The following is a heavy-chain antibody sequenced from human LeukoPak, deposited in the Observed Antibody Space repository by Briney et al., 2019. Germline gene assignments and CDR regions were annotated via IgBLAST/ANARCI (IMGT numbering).Heavy chain of an antibody. CDR3: ARVRWNWFDP. CDR2: ISSSGSTI. J-gene: IGHJ5*02. D-gene: IGHD2-15*01. V-gene: IGHV3-11*01. Sequence: GGSLRLSCAASGFTFSGFWMTWVRQAPGKGLEWVSYISSSGSTIYYADSVKGRFTISRDNAKNSLYLQMNSLRAEDTAVYYCARVRWNWFDPWGQGTLVTVSS. CDR1: GFTFSGFW.